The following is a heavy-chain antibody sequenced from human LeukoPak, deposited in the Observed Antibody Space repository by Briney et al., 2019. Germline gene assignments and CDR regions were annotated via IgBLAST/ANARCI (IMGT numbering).Heavy chain of an antibody. J-gene: IGHJ3*02. Sequence: ASVKVSCKASGYTFTGYYMHWVRQAPGQGLEWMGWINPNSGGTNYAQKFQGRVTMTRDTSISTAYMELSRLRSDDTAVYYCARARVLRYFEGGERSDAFDIWGQGTMVTVSS. D-gene: IGHD3-9*01. CDR1: GYTFTGYY. CDR2: INPNSGGT. V-gene: IGHV1-2*02. CDR3: ARARVLRYFEGGERSDAFDI.